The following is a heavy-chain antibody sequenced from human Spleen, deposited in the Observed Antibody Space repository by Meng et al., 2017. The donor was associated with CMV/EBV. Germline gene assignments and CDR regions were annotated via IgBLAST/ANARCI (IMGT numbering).Heavy chain of an antibody. J-gene: IGHJ4*02. CDR3: ARDRYCSGGSCYFDY. CDR2: IYYSGST. CDR1: GGSFSGYY. D-gene: IGHD2-15*01. V-gene: IGHV4-34*01. Sequence: QVQLQQWGAGLLKPSETLSLTCAVYGGSFSGYYWSWIRQPPGKGLEWIGSIYYSGSTYYNPSLKSRVTISVDTSKNQFSLKLSSVTAADTAVYYCARDRYCSGGSCYFDYWGQGTLVTVSS.